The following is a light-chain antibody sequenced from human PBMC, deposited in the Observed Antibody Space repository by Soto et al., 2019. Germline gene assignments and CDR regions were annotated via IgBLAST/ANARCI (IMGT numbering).Light chain of an antibody. J-gene: IGKJ1*01. CDR2: KAS. CDR3: QQYHIYPWT. CDR1: QGIVGW. Sequence: DIQMTQSPSTLSASVGDRVTITCRASQGIVGWLAWYQQKPGKAPNFLIYKASILGSGVPSRFSGSGSETEFTLPISSLQPEDSATYYCQQYHIYPWTFGQGTKVEIK. V-gene: IGKV1-5*03.